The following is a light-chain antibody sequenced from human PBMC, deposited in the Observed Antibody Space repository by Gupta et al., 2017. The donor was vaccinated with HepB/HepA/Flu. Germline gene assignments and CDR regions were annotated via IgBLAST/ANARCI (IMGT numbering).Light chain of an antibody. J-gene: IGKJ4*01. Sequence: EIVLTQSPVTLSLSPGERATLSCRASQSVSSSYLEWYQQKPGQAPRLLIYGASSRAIGITDRFSGSGYGRDFTLTSSRREYEGFAVYYGQQDCSSITFGGGTKVEIK. V-gene: IGKV3-20*01. CDR2: GAS. CDR1: QSVSSSY. CDR3: QQDCSSIT.